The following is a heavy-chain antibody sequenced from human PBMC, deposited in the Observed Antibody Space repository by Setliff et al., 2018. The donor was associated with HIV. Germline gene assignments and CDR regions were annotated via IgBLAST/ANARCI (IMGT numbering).Heavy chain of an antibody. CDR1: GFTFSVHG. CDR2: INYDEGYE. Sequence: SLRLSCAASGFTFSVHGMHWVRRAPGRGLEWVAFINYDEGYEYYADSVQGRVTISRDNSKNTVDPQMNSLRLEDTGVYYCAKDGDFRNSDYDAFDFWGQGTMVTVSS. CDR3: AKDGDFRNSDYDAFDF. V-gene: IGHV3-30*02. D-gene: IGHD7-27*01. J-gene: IGHJ3*01.